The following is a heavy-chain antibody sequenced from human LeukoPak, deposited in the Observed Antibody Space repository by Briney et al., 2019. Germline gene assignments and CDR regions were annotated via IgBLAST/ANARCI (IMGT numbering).Heavy chain of an antibody. CDR2: IIPIFGTA. V-gene: IGHV1-69*13. Sequence: TVKVSCKASGGTFSSYAISWVRQAPGQGLEWMGGIIPIFGTANYAQKFQGRVTITADESTSTAYMELSSLRSEDTAVYYCAREEVRGVRNFDYWGQGTLVTVSS. CDR3: AREEVRGVRNFDY. CDR1: GGTFSSYA. J-gene: IGHJ4*02. D-gene: IGHD3-10*01.